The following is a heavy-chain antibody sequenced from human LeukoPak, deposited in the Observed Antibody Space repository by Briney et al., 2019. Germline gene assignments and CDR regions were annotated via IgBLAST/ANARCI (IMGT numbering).Heavy chain of an antibody. CDR1: GGSISSDDYY. D-gene: IGHD6-19*01. Sequence: SETLSLTCTVSGGSISSDDYYWSWIRQPPGKALEWIGYIFYSGSTYYNPSLKSRITISVDTSKNQFSLKLSSVTAADTAVYYCARNWAGRYSYLDLWGRSPLLPVSS. J-gene: IGHJ2*01. CDR2: IFYSGST. CDR3: ARNWAGRYSYLDL. V-gene: IGHV4-30-4*02.